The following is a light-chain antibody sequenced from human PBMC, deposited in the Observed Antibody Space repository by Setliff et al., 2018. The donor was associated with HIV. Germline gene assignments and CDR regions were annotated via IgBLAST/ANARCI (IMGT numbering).Light chain of an antibody. V-gene: IGLV2-8*01. Sequence: QSVLTQPPSASGSPGQSVTISCTGTSSDIGRYNYVSWYQQHPGKAPKVVIYEVTKRPSGVPDRFFASKSGNTASLTVSGLQAEDEADYYCCSYAGSSTTYVFGTGTNGTV. CDR3: CSYAGSSTTYV. CDR2: EVT. J-gene: IGLJ1*01. CDR1: SSDIGRYNY.